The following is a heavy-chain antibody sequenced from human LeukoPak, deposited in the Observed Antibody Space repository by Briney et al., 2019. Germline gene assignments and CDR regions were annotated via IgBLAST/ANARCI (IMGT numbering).Heavy chain of an antibody. CDR1: GGSISGDY. CDR3: ARDRPGGSSLDY. V-gene: IGHV4-59*01. CDR2: IHSSGST. J-gene: IGHJ4*02. D-gene: IGHD6-13*01. Sequence: SETLSLTCTVSGGSISGDYWSWIRQSPGKGLEWIAYIHSSGSTSYNPSLKSRVTISVDTSKNEFSLKLTSVNAADTAVYYCARDRPGGSSLDYWGQGTLVTVSS.